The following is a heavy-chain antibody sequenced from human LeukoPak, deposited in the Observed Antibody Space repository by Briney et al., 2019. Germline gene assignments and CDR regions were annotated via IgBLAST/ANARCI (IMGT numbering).Heavy chain of an antibody. CDR3: ARYGGDYYGMDV. CDR2: IYYRGST. Sequence: SETLSLTCTVSGGSISSYYWSWIRQPPGKGLEWIGYIYYRGSTNYNPSLKSRVTISVDTSKNQFSLKLSSVTAADTAVYYCARYGGDYYGMDVWGQGTTVTVSS. J-gene: IGHJ6*02. D-gene: IGHD4-23*01. V-gene: IGHV4-59*01. CDR1: GGSISSYY.